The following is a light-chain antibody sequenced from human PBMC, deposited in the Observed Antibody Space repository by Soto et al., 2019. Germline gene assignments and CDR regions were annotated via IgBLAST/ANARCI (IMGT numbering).Light chain of an antibody. Sequence: QSALTQPPSVSGSPGQSVTISCTGTSSDVGSSNGVSWYQQPPGTAPKLMVYDVINRPSGVPDRFSGSKSGNTASLTISGLQAEDEADYYCSSYTTSSTYVFGTGTKVTVL. CDR2: DVI. J-gene: IGLJ1*01. CDR3: SSYTTSSTYV. V-gene: IGLV2-18*02. CDR1: SSDVGSSNG.